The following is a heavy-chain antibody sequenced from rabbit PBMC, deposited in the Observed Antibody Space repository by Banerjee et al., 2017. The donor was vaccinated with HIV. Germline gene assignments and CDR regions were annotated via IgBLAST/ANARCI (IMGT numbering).Heavy chain of an antibody. J-gene: IGHJ4*01. CDR1: GFSFSSSYY. CDR3: ARDLAGVTGWNFGL. CDR2: IYNGDGST. D-gene: IGHD4-1*01. V-gene: IGHV1S45*01. Sequence: QEQLEESGGDLVKPGASLTLTCTASGFSFSSSYYMCWVRQAPGKGLEWIGCIYNGDGSTYYASWAKGRFTISKTSSTTVTLQMTSLTVADTATYFCARDLAGVTGWNFGLWGPGTLVPVS.